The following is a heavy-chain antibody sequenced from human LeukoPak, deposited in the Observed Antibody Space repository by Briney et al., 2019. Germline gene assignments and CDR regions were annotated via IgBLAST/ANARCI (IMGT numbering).Heavy chain of an antibody. CDR2: SGST. Sequence: SETLSLTCTVSGYSISSSYYWGWIRQPPGKGLEWIGSGSTYYNPSLKSRVTISVDTSKNQFSLKLSSVTAADTAVYYCARLYSSGSDYWGQGTLVTVSS. V-gene: IGHV4-38-2*02. J-gene: IGHJ4*02. CDR3: ARLYSSGSDY. D-gene: IGHD6-19*01. CDR1: GYSISSSYY.